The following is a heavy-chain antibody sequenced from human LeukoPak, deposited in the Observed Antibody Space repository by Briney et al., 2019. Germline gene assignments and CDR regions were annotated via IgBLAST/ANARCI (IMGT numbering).Heavy chain of an antibody. CDR2: IYYSGST. CDR3: ARDSLGYNWFDP. Sequence: SETLSLNCTVSGGSISSYYWSWIRQPPGKGLEWIGYIYYSGSTNYNPSLKSRVTISVDTSKNQFSLKLSSVTAADTAVYYCARDSLGYNWFDPWGQGTLVTVSS. J-gene: IGHJ5*02. CDR1: GGSISSYY. V-gene: IGHV4-59*01. D-gene: IGHD6-13*01.